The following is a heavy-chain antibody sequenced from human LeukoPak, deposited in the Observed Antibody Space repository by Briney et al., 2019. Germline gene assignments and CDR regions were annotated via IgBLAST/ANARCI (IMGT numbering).Heavy chain of an antibody. CDR3: ARRPHYYDSSGYRRADYFDY. J-gene: IGHJ4*02. V-gene: IGHV3-53*01. D-gene: IGHD3-22*01. CDR1: GFTVSSNY. Sequence: GGSLRLSCAASGFTVSSNYMSWVRQAPGKGLDWVSVIYSGGNTYYADSVKGRFTISRDNSKNTLYLQMNSLRAEDTAVYYCARRPHYYDSSGYRRADYFDYWGQGTLVTVSS. CDR2: IYSGGNT.